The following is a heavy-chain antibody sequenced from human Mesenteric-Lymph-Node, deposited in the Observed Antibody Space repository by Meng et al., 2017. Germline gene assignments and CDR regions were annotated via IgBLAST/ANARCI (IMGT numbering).Heavy chain of an antibody. CDR2: INPSGGST. J-gene: IGHJ5*02. V-gene: IGHV1-46*01. CDR1: GYTFTSYY. CDR3: ARDNSDSSTSWWFDL. Sequence: ASVKVSCKASGYTFTSYYMHWVRQAPGQGLEWMGIINPSGGSTSYAQKFQGRVTMTTDTSTSTAYMELRSLRSDDTAVYYCARDNSDSSTSWWFDLWGQGTLVTVSS. D-gene: IGHD4-23*01.